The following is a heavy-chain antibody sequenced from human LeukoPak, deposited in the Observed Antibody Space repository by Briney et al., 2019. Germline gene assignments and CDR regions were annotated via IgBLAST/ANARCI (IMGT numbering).Heavy chain of an antibody. V-gene: IGHV4-59*01. J-gene: IGHJ4*02. CDR2: IYHSGST. CDR3: ARDLDYFDY. Sequence: SETLSLTCTVSGGSISGYYWSWIRQPPGKGLEWIGEIYHSGSTNYNPSLKSRVTISVDTSKNQFSLKLSSVTAADTAVYYCARDLDYFDYWGQGTLVTVSS. CDR1: GGSISGYY.